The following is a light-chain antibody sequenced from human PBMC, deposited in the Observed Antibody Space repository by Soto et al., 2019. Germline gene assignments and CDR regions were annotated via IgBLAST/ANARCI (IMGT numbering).Light chain of an antibody. CDR3: QQYNNWPPT. V-gene: IGKV3-15*01. Sequence: EIVMTQSPATLSVSPGERATLSCRASQSVSSNLAWYQQKPGQAPRLLIYGASTRATGIPARFSGSGSGTEFTFTISSLQSEDFAVYYCQQYNNWPPTFGKGTKLEIK. CDR2: GAS. J-gene: IGKJ2*01. CDR1: QSVSSN.